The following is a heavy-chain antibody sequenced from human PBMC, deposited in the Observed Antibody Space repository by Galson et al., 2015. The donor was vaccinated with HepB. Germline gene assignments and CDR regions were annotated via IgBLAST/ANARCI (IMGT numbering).Heavy chain of an antibody. CDR2: ISSNTIYA. V-gene: IGHV3-11*06. D-gene: IGHD4-17*01. CDR3: ARVADSDYGDHAHFDY. J-gene: IGHJ4*02. Sequence: SLRLSCAASGFTFSDYYMSWIRQAPGKGLEWLSYISSNTIYANYADSVKGRLTISRDNVKNSMFLQMDSLRADDTAVYYCARVADSDYGDHAHFDYWGQGTLVTVSS. CDR1: GFTFSDYY.